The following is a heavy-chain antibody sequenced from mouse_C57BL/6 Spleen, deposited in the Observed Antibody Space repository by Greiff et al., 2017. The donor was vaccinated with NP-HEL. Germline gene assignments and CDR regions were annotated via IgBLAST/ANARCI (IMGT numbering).Heavy chain of an antibody. J-gene: IGHJ4*01. CDR1: GFSLTSYG. V-gene: IGHV2-6-1*01. D-gene: IGHD2-10*02. CDR3: ARHPSMVTTNDYAMDY. Sequence: VKLQESGPGLVAPSQSLSITCTVSGFSLTSYGVHWVRQPPGKGLEWLVVIWSDGSTTYNSALKSRLSISKDNSKSQVFLKMNSLQTDDTAMYYCARHPSMVTTNDYAMDYWGQGTSVTVSS. CDR2: IWSDGST.